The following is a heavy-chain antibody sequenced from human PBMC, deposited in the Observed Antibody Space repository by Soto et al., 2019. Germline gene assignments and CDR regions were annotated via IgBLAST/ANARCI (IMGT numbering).Heavy chain of an antibody. CDR3: AKSGSSGWYGWLDP. D-gene: IGHD6-19*01. J-gene: IGHJ5*02. CDR2: IYWNDDK. CDR1: GFSLRTSGVG. V-gene: IGHV2-5*01. Sequence: SGPTLENPTQTLTLTCIFSGFSLRTSGVGVGWIRQPPGKALERLGFIYWNDDKRYSPSLKSRLTITKDTSKNQVVLTMTNMDPVETATYYCAKSGSSGWYGWLDPWGQGTLVTSPQ.